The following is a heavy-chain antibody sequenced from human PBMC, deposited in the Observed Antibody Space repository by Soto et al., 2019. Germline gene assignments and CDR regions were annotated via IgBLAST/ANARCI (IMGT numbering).Heavy chain of an antibody. V-gene: IGHV4-4*02. Sequence: SEKLSLTCGVSVDSITNNNWWHWVRQAPVKGLEWIGEIYHSGATTYNPSLKSRATISVDPSNKHFSLKLTSVTAADTAVYFCARALGTGTDYWGQGTMVTVSS. CDR1: VDSITNNNW. J-gene: IGHJ4*02. CDR3: ARALGTGTDY. CDR2: IYHSGAT. D-gene: IGHD1-1*01.